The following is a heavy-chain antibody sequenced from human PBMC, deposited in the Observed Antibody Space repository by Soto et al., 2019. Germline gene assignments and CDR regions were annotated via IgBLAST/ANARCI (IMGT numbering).Heavy chain of an antibody. J-gene: IGHJ4*01. CDR3: GRLGGYYQAFAS. V-gene: IGHV4-59*08. CDR1: NSPISDFY. D-gene: IGHD3-22*01. CDR2: IYYTGTT. Sequence: SETLSLTCNVSNSPISDFYWSWFRQPPGQGLEWVGYIYYTGTTTYNPSLRSRVDISIDASKSQFSLDLRSVTAADTAVYYCGRLGGYYQAFASWGHGALVTFSS.